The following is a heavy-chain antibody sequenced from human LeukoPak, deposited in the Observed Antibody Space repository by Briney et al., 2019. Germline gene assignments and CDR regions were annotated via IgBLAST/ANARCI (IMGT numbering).Heavy chain of an antibody. CDR1: GGSISSYY. CDR2: IYYSGST. V-gene: IGHV4-59*01. D-gene: IGHD3-9*01. Sequence: SETLSLTCTVSGGSISSYYWSWIRQPPGKGLEWIGYIYYSGSTNYNPSLKSRVTISVDTSKNQFSLKLSSVTAADTAVYYCARAITYYDILTGYYIRWFDPWGQGTLVTVPS. J-gene: IGHJ5*02. CDR3: ARAITYYDILTGYYIRWFDP.